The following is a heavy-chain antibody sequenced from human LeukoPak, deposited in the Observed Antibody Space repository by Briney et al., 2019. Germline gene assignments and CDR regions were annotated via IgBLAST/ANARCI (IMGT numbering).Heavy chain of an antibody. Sequence: GASVKVSCKASGYTFTSYGISWVRQAPGQGLEWMGRIIPLLGVRSYAQKFQDRVTISAEKSTSTAYMELSSLRSEDSALYYCAIIAVGGADPSDSWGQGTLVTVSS. J-gene: IGHJ4*02. V-gene: IGHV1-69*04. D-gene: IGHD6-19*01. CDR2: IIPLLGVR. CDR3: AIIAVGGADPSDS. CDR1: GYTFTSYG.